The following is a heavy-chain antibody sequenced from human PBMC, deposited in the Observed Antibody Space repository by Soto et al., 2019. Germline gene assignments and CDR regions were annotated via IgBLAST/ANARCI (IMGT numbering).Heavy chain of an antibody. V-gene: IGHV4-30-4*01. CDR3: ARGDTAMISDNWFDP. CDR2: IYYSGST. J-gene: IGHJ5*02. CDR1: GGSISSGDYY. D-gene: IGHD5-18*01. Sequence: QVQLQESGPGLVKPSQTLSLTCSVSGGSISSGDYYWSWIRQPPGKGLEWIGYIYYSGSTYYNPSLKSRVTISVDTSKNQFSLKLSSVTAADTAVYYCARGDTAMISDNWFDPWGQGTLVTVSS.